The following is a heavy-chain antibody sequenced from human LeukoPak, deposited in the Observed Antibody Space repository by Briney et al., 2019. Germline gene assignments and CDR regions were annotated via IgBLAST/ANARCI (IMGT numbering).Heavy chain of an antibody. V-gene: IGHV3-30*18. CDR1: GFTFSDYA. J-gene: IGHJ4*02. D-gene: IGHD4/OR15-4a*01. CDR2: SAHDEVGK. Sequence: GRSLRLSCVGSGFTFSDYAIHWVRQAPGKGLEWVAASAHDEVGKQFADSVKGRFTLSRDNSRDSVHLQMNRLRDEDTAVYYCAKDRGYGEHEPFESWGQGSLVTVSS. CDR3: AKDRGYGEHEPFES.